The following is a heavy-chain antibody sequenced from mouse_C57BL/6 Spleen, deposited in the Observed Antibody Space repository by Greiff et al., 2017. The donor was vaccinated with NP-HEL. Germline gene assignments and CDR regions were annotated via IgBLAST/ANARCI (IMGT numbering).Heavy chain of an antibody. D-gene: IGHD2-12*01. Sequence: ESGPGLVKPSQSLSLTCSVTGYSITSGYYWNWIRQFPGNKLEWMGYISYDGSNNYNPSLKNRISITRDTSKNQFFLKLNSVTTEDTATYYCARGDSYEDYAMDYWGQGTSVTVSS. CDR2: ISYDGSN. CDR1: GYSITSGYY. V-gene: IGHV3-6*01. CDR3: ARGDSYEDYAMDY. J-gene: IGHJ4*01.